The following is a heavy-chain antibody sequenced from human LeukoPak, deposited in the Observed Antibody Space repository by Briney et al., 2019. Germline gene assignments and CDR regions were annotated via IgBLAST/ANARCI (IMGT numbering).Heavy chain of an antibody. Sequence: ASVKVSCKASGGTFSSYAISWVRQAPGQGLEWMGWISAYNGNTNYAQKLQGRVTMTTDTSTSTAYMELRSLRSDDTAVYYCAREAPSDDYGDYRADYWGQGTLVTVSS. J-gene: IGHJ4*02. V-gene: IGHV1-18*01. CDR1: GGTFSSYA. CDR2: ISAYNGNT. D-gene: IGHD4-17*01. CDR3: AREAPSDDYGDYRADY.